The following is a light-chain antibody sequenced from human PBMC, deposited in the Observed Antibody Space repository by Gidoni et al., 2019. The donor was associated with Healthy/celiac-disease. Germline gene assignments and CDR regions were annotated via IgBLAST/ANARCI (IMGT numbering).Light chain of an antibody. J-gene: IGKJ1*01. V-gene: IGKV1-33*01. CDR1: QGISNY. CDR3: QQYDNRPTT. Sequence: IYLTQSPSSLSASVGDRVTITCQASQGISNYLDWYQQKPGKAPKLLIYDASNLETGIPSRFSGSGSGTEFTFTISSLQPEDIATYYCQQYDNRPTTFGQGTKVEIK. CDR2: DAS.